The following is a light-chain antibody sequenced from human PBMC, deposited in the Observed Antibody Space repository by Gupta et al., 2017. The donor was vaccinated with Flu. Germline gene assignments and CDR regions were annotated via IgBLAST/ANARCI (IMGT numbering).Light chain of an antibody. CDR1: GSDLDNSNS. Sequence: QSALTQPASVSGSPGPSITISCIGRGSDLDNSNSVSWYHQHPGKAPKLMIFDVNNRPAGVATRFSGSKSANAASLTISGRQAEDEADYYFSSYTSTSTLVFGTGTRVAV. CDR3: SSYTSTSTLV. CDR2: DVN. V-gene: IGLV2-14*03. J-gene: IGLJ1*01.